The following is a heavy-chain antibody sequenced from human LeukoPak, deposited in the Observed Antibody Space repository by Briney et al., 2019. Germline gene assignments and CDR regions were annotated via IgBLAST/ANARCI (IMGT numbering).Heavy chain of an antibody. CDR2: ISSSSSYI. D-gene: IGHD2-2*03. CDR3: ARNEPGYCSSTSCSPYYYYYYMDV. J-gene: IGHJ6*03. CDR1: GFTFSSYS. V-gene: IGHV3-21*01. Sequence: GGSLRLSCAASGFTFSSYSMNWVRQAPGKGLEWVSSISSSSSYIYYADSVKGRFTISRDNAKNSLYLQMNSLRAEDTAVYYCARNEPGYCSSTSCSPYYYYYYMDVWGKGTTVTVSS.